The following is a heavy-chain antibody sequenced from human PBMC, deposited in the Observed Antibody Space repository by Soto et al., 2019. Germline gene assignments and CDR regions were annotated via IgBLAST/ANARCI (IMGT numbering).Heavy chain of an antibody. CDR2: ISGGGSTA. CDR3: AKDSNKYSSSLRGRYFDY. D-gene: IGHD3-22*01. CDR1: GFTFTSYF. V-gene: IGHV3-23*01. J-gene: IGHJ4*02. Sequence: LXLSCAASGFTFTSYFMSWVRQAPGKGLEWVAGISGGGSTAFYADSVKGRFTISRDNAKNTVVLQMDSLRAEDTAIYYCAKDSNKYSSSLRGRYFDYWGQGTLVTVSS.